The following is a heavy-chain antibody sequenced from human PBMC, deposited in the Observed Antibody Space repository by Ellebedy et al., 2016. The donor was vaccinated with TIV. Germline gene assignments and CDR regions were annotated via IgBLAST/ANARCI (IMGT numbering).Heavy chain of an antibody. CDR1: GGSISSGSYY. CDR2: ISHSGRI. J-gene: IGHJ5*02. V-gene: IGHV4-39*01. CDR3: ARHSRITMVRGIIGNWFDP. D-gene: IGHD3-10*01. Sequence: SETLSLTCIVSGGSISSGSYYWGWVRQPPGKGLECIGSISHSGRIYYKSSLKSRVTISVDTSENQFSLRLGSVTAADTAVYYCARHSRITMVRGIIGNWFDPWGQGTLVTVSS.